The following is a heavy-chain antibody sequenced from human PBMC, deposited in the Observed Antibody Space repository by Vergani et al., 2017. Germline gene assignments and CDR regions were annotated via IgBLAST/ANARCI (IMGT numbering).Heavy chain of an antibody. D-gene: IGHD3-16*01. J-gene: IGHJ4*02. CDR1: DYSISSGYY. CDR2: VYHSGST. CDR3: ASLLTGGIDY. V-gene: IGHV4-38-2*01. Sequence: QVQLQESGPGLVKPSETLSLTCAVSDYSISSGYYWGWFRQPPGKGLDWIGSVYHSGSTSYNPSLKSRVTISIDTSKNQFSLKLTSVTAADTAVYYCASLLTGGIDYWGQGILVTVFS.